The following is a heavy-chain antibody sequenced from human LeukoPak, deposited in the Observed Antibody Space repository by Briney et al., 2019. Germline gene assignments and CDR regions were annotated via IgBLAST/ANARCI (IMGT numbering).Heavy chain of an antibody. CDR1: GGSISSGDYY. CDR3: ARLYYYDNSGLDY. V-gene: IGHV4-30-4*08. Sequence: SQTLSLTCTVSGGSISSGDYYWSWIRQPPGKGLEWIGYIYYSGSTYYNPSLKSRVTISVDTSKNQFSLKLSSVTAADTAVYYCARLYYYDNSGLDYWGQGTLVTVSS. CDR2: IYYSGST. D-gene: IGHD3-22*01. J-gene: IGHJ4*02.